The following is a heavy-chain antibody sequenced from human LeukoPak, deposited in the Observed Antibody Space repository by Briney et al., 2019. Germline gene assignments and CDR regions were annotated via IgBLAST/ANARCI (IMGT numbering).Heavy chain of an antibody. V-gene: IGHV3-53*01. CDR3: IVFGDSNH. J-gene: IGHJ4*02. Sequence: PGGSLRLSCVGSGFTFSSTVMSWVRQAPGKGLEWVFAIHTSGDTCYADSVKGRFTISRDTSKNTLYLQINSLRVEDTAVYYCIVFGDSNHRGQGTLVTVSS. D-gene: IGHD4-17*01. CDR1: GFTFSSTV. CDR2: IHTSGDT.